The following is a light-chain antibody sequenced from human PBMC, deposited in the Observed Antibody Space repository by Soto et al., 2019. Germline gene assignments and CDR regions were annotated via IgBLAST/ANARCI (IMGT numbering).Light chain of an antibody. J-gene: IGKJ5*01. V-gene: IGKV1-9*01. Sequence: DIQLTQSPSFLSASVGDRVTITCRASQGIYSYLAWYQQKPGKAPNLLIYSASTLQSGVPSRFSGSGSGTEFTLTISSLQPEDFATYYCQQLNTYSITFGQGTRLEIQ. CDR3: QQLNTYSIT. CDR2: SAS. CDR1: QGIYSY.